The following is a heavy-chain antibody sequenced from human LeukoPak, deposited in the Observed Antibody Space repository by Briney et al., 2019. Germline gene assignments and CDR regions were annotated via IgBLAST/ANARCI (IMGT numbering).Heavy chain of an antibody. J-gene: IGHJ4*02. CDR1: GYTFTSYY. D-gene: IGHD2-21*02. Sequence: ASVKVSCKASGYTFTSYYMHWVRQAPGQGLEWMGIINPSGGSTSYAQKFQGRVTMTRDTSTSTVYMELSSLRSEDTAVYYCARDAYCGGDCYTHFDYWGQGTLVTVSS. CDR3: ARDAYCGGDCYTHFDY. V-gene: IGHV1-46*01. CDR2: INPSGGST.